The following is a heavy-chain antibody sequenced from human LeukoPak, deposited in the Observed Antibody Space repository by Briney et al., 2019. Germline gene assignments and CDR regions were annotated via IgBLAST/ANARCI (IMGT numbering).Heavy chain of an antibody. Sequence: GDSLKISCKGSGYSFNTFYIGWVCQTPETGLEWMGNIYPSDSETKYKPSFQGQITISVDKAITTAYLHLSSLKASDTGMYYCARLIYYGSGRTYFFDSWGQGTLVTVSP. CDR2: IYPSDSET. V-gene: IGHV5-51*01. CDR1: GYSFNTFY. J-gene: IGHJ4*02. CDR3: ARLIYYGSGRTYFFDS. D-gene: IGHD3-10*01.